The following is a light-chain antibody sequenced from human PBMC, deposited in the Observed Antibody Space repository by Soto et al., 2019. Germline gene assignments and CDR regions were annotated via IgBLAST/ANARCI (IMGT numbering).Light chain of an antibody. J-gene: IGKJ4*01. V-gene: IGKV1-33*01. CDR3: QQYDYLIIA. Sequence: DLQMTQSPSSLSASVGDRVTITCQASQDINTYLYWYQQKPGKAPKLLIYDASILERGVPSRFSRSGSETHFILTISSLQPEDFATYYCQQYDYLIIAFGGGTKVEIK. CDR1: QDINTY. CDR2: DAS.